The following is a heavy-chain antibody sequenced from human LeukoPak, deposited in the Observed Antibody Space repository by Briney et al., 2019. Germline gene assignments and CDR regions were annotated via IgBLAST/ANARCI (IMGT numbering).Heavy chain of an antibody. V-gene: IGHV3-21*01. CDR2: ISSSSSYI. J-gene: IGHJ4*02. D-gene: IGHD1-26*01. CDR3: AISGSYYDAGGHYFDY. Sequence: GGPLGLSCAASGFTFSSYRRNWVRRPPGKGLEWVSSISSSSSYIYYADSVKGRFTISRDNAKNSLYLQMNSLRAEDTAVYYCAISGSYYDAGGHYFDYWGQGTLVTVSS. CDR1: GFTFSSYR.